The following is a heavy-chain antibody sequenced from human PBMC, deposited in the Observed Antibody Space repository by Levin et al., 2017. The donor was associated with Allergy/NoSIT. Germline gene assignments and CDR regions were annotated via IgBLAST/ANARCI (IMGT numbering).Heavy chain of an antibody. V-gene: IGHV3-23*01. CDR1: GFTFSSYA. D-gene: IGHD6-13*01. CDR3: AKAVEVCSSCKGASWDY. Sequence: PGGSLRLSCAASGFTFSSYAMSWVRQAPGKGLEWVSAVSGSGVGTYYADSVKGRFSISRDNSKNTLFLQMNSLRGEDTAVYYCAKAVEVCSSCKGASWDYWGLGTLVTVSS. J-gene: IGHJ4*02. CDR2: VSGSGVGT.